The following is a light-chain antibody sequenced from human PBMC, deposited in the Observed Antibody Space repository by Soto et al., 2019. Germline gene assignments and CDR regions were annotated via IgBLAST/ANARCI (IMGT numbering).Light chain of an antibody. V-gene: IGLV2-18*02. CDR3: SSYTSTSTV. Sequence: QSALTQPSSVSGSPGQSVTISCTGTSSDVGSYNRVSWYQQPPGTAPKLMIYEVSNRPSGVPDRFSGSKSGNTASLTISGLQAEDEADYYCSSYTSTSTVFGGGTKLTVL. J-gene: IGLJ2*01. CDR1: SSDVGSYNR. CDR2: EVS.